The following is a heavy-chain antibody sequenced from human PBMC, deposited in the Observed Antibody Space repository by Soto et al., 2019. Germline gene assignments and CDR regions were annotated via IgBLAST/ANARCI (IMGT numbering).Heavy chain of an antibody. CDR2: IRSNADGGTV. CDR3: TAAGVRGVVMSGMAV. D-gene: IGHD3-10*01. J-gene: IGHJ6*02. Sequence: DVQIVESGGGSVKPGGSLRLSCRTSGFTFSKAWMRWVRQAPGKGLEWVGRIRSNADGGTVEYAAPVKGRFIISRDDSTKTLYLQMNSLDTEDTGVYYCTAAGVRGVVMSGMAVWGQGTAVTVSS. CDR1: GFTFSKAW. V-gene: IGHV3-15*01.